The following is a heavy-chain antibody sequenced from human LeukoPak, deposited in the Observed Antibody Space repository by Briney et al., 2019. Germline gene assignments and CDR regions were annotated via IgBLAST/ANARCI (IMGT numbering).Heavy chain of an antibody. Sequence: GGSLRLSCAASGFTFSSYSMNWVRQAPGKGLQWVSSISSSSSYIYYADSVKGRFTISRDNAKNSLYLQMNNLRAEDTAVYYCARVPMVRGVIGDAFDIWGQGTMVTVSS. CDR3: ARVPMVRGVIGDAFDI. CDR2: ISSSSSYI. CDR1: GFTFSSYS. J-gene: IGHJ3*02. D-gene: IGHD3-10*01. V-gene: IGHV3-21*01.